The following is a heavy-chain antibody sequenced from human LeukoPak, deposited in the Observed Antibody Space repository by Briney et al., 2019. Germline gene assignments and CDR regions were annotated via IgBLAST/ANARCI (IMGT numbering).Heavy chain of an antibody. CDR2: IYYSGST. D-gene: IGHD6-19*01. V-gene: IGHV4-59*01. J-gene: IGHJ3*02. Sequence: SETLSLTCTVSGGSISSYYWSWIRQPPGKGLEWIGYIYYSGSTNYNPSLKSRVTISVDTSKNQFSLKLSSVTAADTAVYYCARDLGSGWLDAFDIWGQGTMVTVSS. CDR3: ARDLGSGWLDAFDI. CDR1: GGSISSYY.